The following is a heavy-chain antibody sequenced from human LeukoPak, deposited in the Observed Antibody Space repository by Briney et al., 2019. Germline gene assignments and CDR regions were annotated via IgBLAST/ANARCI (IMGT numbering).Heavy chain of an antibody. CDR2: ISGDGDSR. J-gene: IGHJ3*01. CDR1: GFTFRGYA. D-gene: IGHD5-24*01. Sequence: PGGSLRLSCVGSGFTFRGYAMSWVRQAPGKGLEWLSAISGDGDSRYFPDSRFTISRDNSKNTLYLQMDSLRAEDTAVYYCAKRDGEMATNPDGAFDLWGQGTMVTVSS. V-gene: IGHV3-23*01. CDR3: AKRDGEMATNPDGAFDL.